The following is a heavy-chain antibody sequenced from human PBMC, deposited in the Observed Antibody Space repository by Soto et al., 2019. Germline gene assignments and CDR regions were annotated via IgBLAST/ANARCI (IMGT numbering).Heavy chain of an antibody. D-gene: IGHD5-18*01. J-gene: IGHJ4*02. Sequence: GASVKVSCKASGYTFTSYAMHWVRQAPGQRLEWMGWINAGNGNTKYSQKFQGRVTITRDTSASTAYMELSSLRSEDTAVYYCARDQRDTAMVMDYWGQGTLVTVSS. V-gene: IGHV1-3*01. CDR2: INAGNGNT. CDR1: GYTFTSYA. CDR3: ARDQRDTAMVMDY.